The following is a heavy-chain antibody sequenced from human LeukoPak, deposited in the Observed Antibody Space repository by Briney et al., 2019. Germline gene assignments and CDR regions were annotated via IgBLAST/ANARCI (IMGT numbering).Heavy chain of an antibody. CDR1: GGTFSSYA. CDR2: IIPILGIA. J-gene: IGHJ6*02. CDR3: ARYHYYDSSGHYGMDA. D-gene: IGHD3-22*01. V-gene: IGHV1-69*04. Sequence: ASVKVSCKASGGTFSSYAISWVRQAPGQGLEWMGRIIPILGIANYAQKFQGRVTITADKSTSTAYMELSSLRSEDTAVYYCARYHYYDSSGHYGMDAWGQGTTVTVSS.